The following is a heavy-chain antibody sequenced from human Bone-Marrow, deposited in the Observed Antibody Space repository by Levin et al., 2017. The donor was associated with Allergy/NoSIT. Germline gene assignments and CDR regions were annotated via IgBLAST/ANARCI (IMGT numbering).Heavy chain of an antibody. CDR3: AKDLGNYDYVWGSYRPSYYGMDV. D-gene: IGHD3-16*02. V-gene: IGHV3-23*01. Sequence: GESLKISCAASGFTFSSYAMSWVRQAPGKGLEWVSAISGSGGSTYYADSVKGRFTISRDNSKNTLYLQMNSLRAEDTAVYYCAKDLGNYDYVWGSYRPSYYGMDVWGQGTTVTVSS. J-gene: IGHJ6*02. CDR1: GFTFSSYA. CDR2: ISGSGGST.